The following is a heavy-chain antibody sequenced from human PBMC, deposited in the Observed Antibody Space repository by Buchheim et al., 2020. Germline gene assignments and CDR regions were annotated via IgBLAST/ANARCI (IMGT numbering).Heavy chain of an antibody. D-gene: IGHD3-22*01. CDR1: GGSISSGSYY. Sequence: QVQLQESGPGLVKPSQTLSLTCTVSGGSISSGSYYWSWIRQPAGKGLEWIGRISTSGTTRYNPSLKSRVTISVDTFKNQFSLKLGSVTAADTAVYYCAREHYYDSSGFPRDWFDPWGQGTL. CDR2: ISTSGTT. J-gene: IGHJ5*02. V-gene: IGHV4-61*02. CDR3: AREHYYDSSGFPRDWFDP.